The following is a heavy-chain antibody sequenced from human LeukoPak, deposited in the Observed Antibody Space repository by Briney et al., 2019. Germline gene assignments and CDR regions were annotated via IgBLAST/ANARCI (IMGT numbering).Heavy chain of an antibody. J-gene: IGHJ6*02. V-gene: IGHV3-23*01. CDR2: ITGTGGST. D-gene: IGHD3-16*01. CDR3: ARGGGRDSTVIDNFFDMDV. CDR1: GFSFGNSG. Sequence: PGGSLRLSCAASGFSFGNSGMSWVRQAPGEGLEWVSHITGTGGSTYYADSVKGRFTISRDNSKNTLYLEMKSLRAEDTAVYYCARGGGRDSTVIDNFFDMDVWGQGTTVTVSS.